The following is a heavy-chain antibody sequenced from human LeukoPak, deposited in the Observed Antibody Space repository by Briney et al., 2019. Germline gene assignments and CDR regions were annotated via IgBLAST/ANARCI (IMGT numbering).Heavy chain of an antibody. J-gene: IGHJ4*02. Sequence: GGSLRLSCAASGFTLSRYWMSWVRQAPGEGLEWVANIKQDGSEKYYGDSVKGRFTISRDNAKNSLYLQMNSLRAEDTAVYYCARDRGYFDYWGQGTLVTVSS. CDR2: IKQDGSEK. CDR1: GFTLSRYW. CDR3: ARDRGYFDY. V-gene: IGHV3-7*01.